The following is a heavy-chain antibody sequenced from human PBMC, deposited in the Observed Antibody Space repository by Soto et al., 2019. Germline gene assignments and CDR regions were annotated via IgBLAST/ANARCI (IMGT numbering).Heavy chain of an antibody. CDR3: ARDRRIYYGSGNFDP. CDR2: IWYDGSNK. J-gene: IGHJ5*02. Sequence: QVQLVESGGGVVQPGRSLRLSCAASGFTFSSYGMHWVRQAPGKGLEWVAVIWYDGSNKYYADSVKGRFTISRDNSKNTLYLQMNSLRAEDTAVYYCARDRRIYYGSGNFDPWGQGTLVTVSS. V-gene: IGHV3-33*01. CDR1: GFTFSSYG. D-gene: IGHD3-10*01.